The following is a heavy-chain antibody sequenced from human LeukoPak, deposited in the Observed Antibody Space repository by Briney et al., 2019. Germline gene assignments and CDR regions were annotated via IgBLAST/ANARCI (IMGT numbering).Heavy chain of an antibody. D-gene: IGHD3-9*01. CDR1: GFTFSSYG. CDR3: AKGGYDILTGYLY. J-gene: IGHJ4*02. Sequence: PGGSLRLSCAASGFTFSSYGMHWVRQAPGKGLEWVAVIPYDGSNKYYADSVKGRFTISRDNSKNTLYLQMNSLRAEDTAVYYCAKGGYDILTGYLYWGQGTLVTVSS. CDR2: IPYDGSNK. V-gene: IGHV3-30*18.